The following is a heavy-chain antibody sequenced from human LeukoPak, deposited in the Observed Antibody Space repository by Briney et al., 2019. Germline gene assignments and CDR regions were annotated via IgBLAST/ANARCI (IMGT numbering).Heavy chain of an antibody. CDR3: ARGMPAAGTFDY. V-gene: IGHV1-2*02. J-gene: IGHJ4*02. CDR1: GYTFTGYY. CDR2: INPNSGVT. Sequence: ASVKVSCKASGYTFTGYYLHWVRQAPEQGLEWMGWINPNSGVTNYAQKFQGRVTMTRDTSISTSYMDLSRLRSDDTAVYYCARGMPAAGTFDYWGQGSLVTVSS. D-gene: IGHD6-13*01.